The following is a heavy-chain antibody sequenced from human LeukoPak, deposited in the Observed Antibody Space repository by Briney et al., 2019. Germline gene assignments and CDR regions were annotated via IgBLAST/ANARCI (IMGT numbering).Heavy chain of an antibody. Sequence: GGSLRLSCAASGFTFDDYAMDWVRQAPGKGLEWVSGISWNSGNKGYADSVKGRFTISRDNAKNSLFLQMNSLRAEDMALYYCAKGGGMGWLQQYYFDYWGQGTLVTVSS. CDR2: ISWNSGNK. D-gene: IGHD5-24*01. J-gene: IGHJ4*02. V-gene: IGHV3-9*03. CDR1: GFTFDDYA. CDR3: AKGGGMGWLQQYYFDY.